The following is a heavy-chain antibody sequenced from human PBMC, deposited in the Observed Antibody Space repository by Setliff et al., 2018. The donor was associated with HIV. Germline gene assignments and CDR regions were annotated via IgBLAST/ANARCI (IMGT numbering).Heavy chain of an antibody. D-gene: IGHD2-2*01. J-gene: IGHJ6*03. CDR2: INHSGTT. Sequence: SETLSLTCAVYGGSFTGYYWTWIRQPPGKGLEWIGEINHSGTTNHRPSLKSRVIISVDMSKNQFSLKVNSVTAADTAVYYCARGVVVVPAARDYYYYLDVWGKGTTVTVSS. CDR3: ARGVVVVPAARDYYYYLDV. CDR1: GGSFTGYY. V-gene: IGHV4-34*01.